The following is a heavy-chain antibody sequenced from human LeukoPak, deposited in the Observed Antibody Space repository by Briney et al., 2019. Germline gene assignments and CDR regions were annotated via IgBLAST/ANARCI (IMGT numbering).Heavy chain of an antibody. Sequence: GGSLRLSCAASGFTFDDYAMHWDRQAPGKGLEWVSGISWNSGSIGYADSVKGRFTISRDNAKNSLYLQMNSLRAEDTALYYCAKDIEGSYGDFLDYWGQGTLVTVSS. J-gene: IGHJ4*02. CDR1: GFTFDDYA. CDR2: ISWNSGSI. CDR3: AKDIEGSYGDFLDY. D-gene: IGHD4-17*01. V-gene: IGHV3-9*01.